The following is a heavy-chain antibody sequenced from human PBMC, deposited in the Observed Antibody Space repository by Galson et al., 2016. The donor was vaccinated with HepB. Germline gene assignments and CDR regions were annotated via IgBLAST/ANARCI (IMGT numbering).Heavy chain of an antibody. V-gene: IGHV3-23*01. CDR1: GFTFSSYA. CDR2: ISGSGDEK. Sequence: SLRLSCAASGFTFSSYAMTWVRQAPGKGLDWVSTISGSGDEKNYADSVKGRFTFSRDNSKNTLYLQMTSLRAEDTAVYYCASGIAVTTSNSFWYFDLWGRGTLVTVSS. CDR3: ASGIAVTTSNSFWYFDL. J-gene: IGHJ2*01. D-gene: IGHD3-10*01.